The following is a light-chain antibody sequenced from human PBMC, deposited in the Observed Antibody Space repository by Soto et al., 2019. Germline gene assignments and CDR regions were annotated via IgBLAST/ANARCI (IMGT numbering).Light chain of an antibody. CDR3: QQYGSSLRVT. CDR2: GAS. CDR1: QSVSSSY. V-gene: IGKV3-20*01. Sequence: EFVLTQSPGTLSLYPGERATLSCRASQSVSSSYLAWYQQKPGQAPRLLIYGASSRATGIPDRFSGSGSGTDFTLTISRLEPEDFAVYYCQQYGSSLRVTFGQGTRLEIK. J-gene: IGKJ5*01.